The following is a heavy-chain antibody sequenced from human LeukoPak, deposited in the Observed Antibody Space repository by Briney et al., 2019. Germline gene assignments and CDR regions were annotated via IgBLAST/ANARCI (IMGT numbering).Heavy chain of an antibody. J-gene: IGHJ6*01. CDR3: GRDQVPVIVVVTAAIKPRLGGDYYGMDV. D-gene: IGHD2-2*02. Sequence: PSETLSLTCTVSGFSISSYYWSWIRQPAGKGLEWIGLIYTSGSQTYNPSLKSRLTISGDTTKNQFSLKLSSVTTAYTAVYYCGRDQVPVIVVVTAAIKPRLGGDYYGMDVWGQGTTVTVSS. CDR2: IYTSGSQ. CDR1: GFSISSYY. V-gene: IGHV4-4*07.